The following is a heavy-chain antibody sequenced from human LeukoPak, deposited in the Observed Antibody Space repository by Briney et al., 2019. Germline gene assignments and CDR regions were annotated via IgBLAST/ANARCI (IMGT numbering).Heavy chain of an antibody. V-gene: IGHV3-48*02. D-gene: IGHD6-19*01. Sequence: GGSLRLSCAASGFTFSSHSMKWVRLAPGKGLEWVSYISSSGSTMYYADSVKGRFTISRDNAKNSLYLQMNSLRDDDTAVYYCARFPVSSGWSFDYWGQGALVTVSS. CDR3: ARFPVSSGWSFDY. CDR2: ISSSGSTM. CDR1: GFTFSSHS. J-gene: IGHJ4*02.